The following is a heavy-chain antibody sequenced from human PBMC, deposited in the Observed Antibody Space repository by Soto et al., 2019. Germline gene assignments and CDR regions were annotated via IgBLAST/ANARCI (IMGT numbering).Heavy chain of an antibody. D-gene: IGHD6-6*01. V-gene: IGHV1-69*13. CDR2: IIPIFGTA. CDR1: GGTFSSYA. J-gene: IGHJ6*02. CDR3: ARSESIAAIHYYYGMDV. Sequence: KYPPASVKVSCKASGGTFSSYAISWVRQAPGQGLEWMGGIIPIFGTANYAQKFQGRVTITADESTSTAYMELSSLRSEDTAVYYCARSESIAAIHYYYGMDVWGQGTTVTVSS.